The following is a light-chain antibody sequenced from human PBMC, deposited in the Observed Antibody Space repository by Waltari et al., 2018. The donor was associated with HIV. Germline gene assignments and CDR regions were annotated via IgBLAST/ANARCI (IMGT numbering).Light chain of an antibody. CDR3: CSYTGTYTFV. J-gene: IGLJ2*01. V-gene: IGLV2-11*01. Sequence: QSALTPPRSVSGSPGQSVTISCSGASSAVGGSNYVSWYKQHPGKAPKVMMYEVNKRPSGVPDRFSGSKSGNTASLTISGLQAEDEADYYCCSYTGTYTFVFGGGTKLTVL. CDR2: EVN. CDR1: SSAVGGSNY.